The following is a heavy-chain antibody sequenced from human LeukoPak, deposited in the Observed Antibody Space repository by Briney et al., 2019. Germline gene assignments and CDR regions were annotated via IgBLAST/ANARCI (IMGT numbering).Heavy chain of an antibody. J-gene: IGHJ4*02. CDR1: GFIFSSYG. CDR3: ARDLIYSNFFDY. V-gene: IGHV3-30*03. D-gene: IGHD4-11*01. Sequence: GRSLRLSCAASGFIFSSYGLHWARQAPGKGLEWVALISHDGSNTYYADSVKDRFTISRDNSENTLYLQMNSLRPEDTAVYYCARDLIYSNFFDYWGQGTLVTVSS. CDR2: ISHDGSNT.